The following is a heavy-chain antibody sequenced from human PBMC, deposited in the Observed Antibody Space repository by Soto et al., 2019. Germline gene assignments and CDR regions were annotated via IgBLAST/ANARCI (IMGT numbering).Heavy chain of an antibody. Sequence: GGSLRLSCAASGFTFSSYGMHWVRQAPGKGLEWVAVISYDGSNKYYADSVKGRFTISRDNSKNTLYLQMNSLRAEDTAVYYCAKEFPPATYWGQGTLVTVSS. CDR3: AKEFPPATY. CDR1: GFTFSSYG. D-gene: IGHD6-25*01. J-gene: IGHJ4*02. CDR2: ISYDGSNK. V-gene: IGHV3-30*18.